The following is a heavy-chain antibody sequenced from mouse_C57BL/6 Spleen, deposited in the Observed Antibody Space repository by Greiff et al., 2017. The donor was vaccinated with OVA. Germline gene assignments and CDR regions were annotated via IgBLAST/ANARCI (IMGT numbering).Heavy chain of an antibody. J-gene: IGHJ2*01. Sequence: VQLVESGAELVMPGASVKLSCKASGYTFTSYWMHWVKQRPGQGLEWIGEIDPSDSYTNYNQKFKGKSTLTVDKSSSTAYMQLSSLTSEDSAVYYCATLANWDPFDYWGQGTTLTVSS. CDR2: IDPSDSYT. D-gene: IGHD4-1*01. CDR1: GYTFTSYW. CDR3: ATLANWDPFDY. V-gene: IGHV1-69*01.